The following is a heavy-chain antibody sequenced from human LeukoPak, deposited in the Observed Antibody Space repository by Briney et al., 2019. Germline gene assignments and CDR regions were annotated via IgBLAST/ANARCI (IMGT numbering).Heavy chain of an antibody. J-gene: IGHJ4*02. Sequence: PGGSLRLSCAASGFTFSSYAMSWVRQAPGKGLEWVSAISGSGGSTYYADSGKGRFTISRDNSKNTLYLQMNSLRAEDTAVYYCAKDRGGIAVADPAFDYWGQGTLVTVSS. CDR3: AKDRGGIAVADPAFDY. D-gene: IGHD6-19*01. V-gene: IGHV3-23*01. CDR1: GFTFSSYA. CDR2: ISGSGGST.